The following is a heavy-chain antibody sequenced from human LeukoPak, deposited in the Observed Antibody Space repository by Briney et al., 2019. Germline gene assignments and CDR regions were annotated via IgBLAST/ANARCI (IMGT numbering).Heavy chain of an antibody. CDR2: IKQDGNEK. CDR1: GFTFTSHW. D-gene: IGHD5/OR15-5a*01. V-gene: IGHV3-7*01. Sequence: GGSLRLSCGASGFTFTSHWMSWVRQAPGKGLGWVANIKQDGNEKYYVESVKGRFIISRDNAKNSLYLQMNSLRAEDTAVYYCARGFYDGVNWFDPWGQGTLVTVSS. J-gene: IGHJ5*02. CDR3: ARGFYDGVNWFDP.